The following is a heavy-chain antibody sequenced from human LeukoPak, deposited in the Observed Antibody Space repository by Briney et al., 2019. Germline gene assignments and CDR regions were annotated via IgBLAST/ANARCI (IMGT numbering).Heavy chain of an antibody. CDR1: GGSFSGYY. J-gene: IGHJ3*02. CDR2: INHSGST. CDR3: ARAPWARLAAAVRAYDAFDI. V-gene: IGHV4-34*01. D-gene: IGHD6-13*01. Sequence: PSETLSLTCAVYGGSFSGYYWSWIRQPPGKGLEWIGEINHSGSTNYNPSLKSRVTISVDTSKNQFSLKLSSVTAADTAVYYCARAPWARLAAAVRAYDAFDIWGQGTTVTVSS.